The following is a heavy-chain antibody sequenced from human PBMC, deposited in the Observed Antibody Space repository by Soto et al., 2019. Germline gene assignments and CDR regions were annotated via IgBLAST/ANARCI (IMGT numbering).Heavy chain of an antibody. Sequence: SGTLSLTCTVSGGSISSYYWSWIRQPPGKGLEWIGYIYYSGNTDYNPSLKSRVTISVDTSKNQVVLAMTNMDPVDTATYYCARTLGYCRSTSCYLDFWGQGSLVTVS. CDR3: ARTLGYCRSTSCYLDF. CDR2: IYYSGNT. V-gene: IGHV4-59*01. J-gene: IGHJ4*02. D-gene: IGHD2-2*01. CDR1: GGSISSYY.